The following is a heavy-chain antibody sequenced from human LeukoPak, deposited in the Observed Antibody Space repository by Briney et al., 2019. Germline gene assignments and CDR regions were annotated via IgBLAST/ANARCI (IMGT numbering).Heavy chain of an antibody. CDR2: IYTSGST. V-gene: IGHV4-61*02. Sequence: SQTLSLTCTVSGGSISSGSYYWTWIRQPAGKGLEWIGRIYTSGSTNYNPSLKSRVTISVDTSKNQFSLNLTSVTAADTAVYYCARASALAADYWGQGTLVIVSS. D-gene: IGHD6-19*01. J-gene: IGHJ4*02. CDR1: GGSISSGSYY. CDR3: ARASALAADY.